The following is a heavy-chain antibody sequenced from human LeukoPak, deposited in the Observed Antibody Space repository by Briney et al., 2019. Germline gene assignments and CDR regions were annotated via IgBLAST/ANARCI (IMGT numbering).Heavy chain of an antibody. Sequence: SETLSLTCVVYDESFSGYFWSWIRQPPGKGLEWIGEINHSGSTNYNPSLKSRVTILVDTSKNRFSLKLNSVTAADTAVYYCARPASPLLATSGPFAFDSWGQGTMVTVSS. V-gene: IGHV4-34*01. D-gene: IGHD3-10*01. CDR1: DESFSGYF. CDR3: ARPASPLLATSGPFAFDS. CDR2: INHSGST. J-gene: IGHJ3*01.